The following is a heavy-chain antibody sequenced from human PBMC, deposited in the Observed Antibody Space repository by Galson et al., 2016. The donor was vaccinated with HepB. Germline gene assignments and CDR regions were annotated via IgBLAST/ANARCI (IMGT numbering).Heavy chain of an antibody. CDR1: GFTFSSYA. J-gene: IGHJ4*02. CDR3: DRCDYDNCRPGGGY. CDR2: ISGSDGST. D-gene: IGHD3-16*01. Sequence: SLRLSCAASGFTFSSYAMSWFRQAPGKGLEWVAAISGSDGSTYYADSVKGRFTISRDNSKNTLYLQMNSLRAEDTAVYYCDRCDYDNCRPGGGYWGQGTLVTVSS. V-gene: IGHV3-23*01.